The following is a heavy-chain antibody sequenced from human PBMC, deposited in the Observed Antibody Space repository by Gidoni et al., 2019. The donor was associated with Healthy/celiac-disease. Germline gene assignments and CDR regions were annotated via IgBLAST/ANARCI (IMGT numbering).Heavy chain of an antibody. Sequence: EVQLVESGGGLVKPGGSLRLSCAASGFTFSSYSMNWVRQAPGKGLEWVSSISSSSSYIYYADSGKGRFTISRDNAKNSLYLQMNSLRAEDTAVYYCARDGVITPSYWGQGTLVTVSS. CDR3: ARDGVITPSY. D-gene: IGHD3-16*01. J-gene: IGHJ4*02. CDR1: GFTFSSYS. CDR2: ISSSSSYI. V-gene: IGHV3-21*01.